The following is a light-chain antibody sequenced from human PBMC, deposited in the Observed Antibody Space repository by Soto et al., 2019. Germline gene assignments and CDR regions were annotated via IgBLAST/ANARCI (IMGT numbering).Light chain of an antibody. CDR3: QVWDSSSDHHG. Sequence: SNQLTQPRSVPLAPRQTSRIACGGNNIGSKSVHWYQQKPGQAPVLVVYDDSDQPSGIPERFSGSNSGNTATLTSSRVEAGDEADYYCQVWDSSSDHHGFGTGSSSPS. CDR1: NIGSKS. CDR2: DDS. V-gene: IGLV3-21*02. J-gene: IGLJ1*01.